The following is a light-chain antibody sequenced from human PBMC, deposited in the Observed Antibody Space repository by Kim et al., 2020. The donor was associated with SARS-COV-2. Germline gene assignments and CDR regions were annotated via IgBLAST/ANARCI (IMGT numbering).Light chain of an antibody. J-gene: IGKJ4*01. CDR2: SAS. V-gene: IGKV1-27*01. CDR3: ERTYNAPRGT. CDR1: QGTSSY. Sequence: DIQLTQSPSSLSASVGDRVTITCRVSQGTSSYLNWYRQKPGKVPKLLIYSASNLQSGVPSRFSVSGSGTDFTLTISSLQPEYVSTYYGERTYNAPRGTFGGGTKVDI.